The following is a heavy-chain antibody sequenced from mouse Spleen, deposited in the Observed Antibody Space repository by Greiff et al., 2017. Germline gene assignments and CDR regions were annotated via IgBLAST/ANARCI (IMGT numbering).Heavy chain of an antibody. CDR3: ARSNYGYFDV. J-gene: IGHJ1*01. CDR2: IWSDGST. Sequence: VMLVETGPGLVAPSQSLSITCTVSGFSLTSYGVHWVRQPPGKGLEWLVVIWSDGSTNYNSALKSRLSISKDNSKSQVSLKMNSLQTDDTAMYYCARSNYGYFDVWGAGTTVTVSS. CDR1: GFSLTSYG. V-gene: IGHV2-6*03. D-gene: IGHD2-5*01.